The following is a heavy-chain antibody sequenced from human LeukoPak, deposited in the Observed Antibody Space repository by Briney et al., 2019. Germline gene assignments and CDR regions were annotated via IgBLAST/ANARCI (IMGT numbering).Heavy chain of an antibody. J-gene: IGHJ4*02. Sequence: PGGSLRLSCAASGFTFSSYAMSWVRQAPGKGLEWVSAISGSGGSTYYADSVKGRFTISRGNSKNTLYLQMNSLRAEDTAVYYCAKFLPTHVVVANYYFDYWGQGTLVTVSS. D-gene: IGHD2-21*01. V-gene: IGHV3-23*01. CDR1: GFTFSSYA. CDR2: ISGSGGST. CDR3: AKFLPTHVVVANYYFDY.